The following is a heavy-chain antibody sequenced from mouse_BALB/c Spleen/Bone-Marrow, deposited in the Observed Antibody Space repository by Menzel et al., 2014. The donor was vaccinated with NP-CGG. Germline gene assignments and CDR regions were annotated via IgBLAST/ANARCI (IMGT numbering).Heavy chain of an antibody. V-gene: IGHV14-3*02. CDR3: ASYYYGSSSFAY. J-gene: IGHJ3*01. D-gene: IGHD1-1*01. Sequence: PEQGLEWIGRIDPANGNTKYDPKFQGKATITADTSSNTAYLQLSSLTSEDTAVYYCASYYYGSSSFAYWGQGTMVTASA. CDR2: IDPANGNT.